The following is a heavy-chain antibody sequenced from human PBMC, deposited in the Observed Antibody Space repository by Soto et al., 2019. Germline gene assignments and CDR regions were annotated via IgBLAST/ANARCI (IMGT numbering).Heavy chain of an antibody. CDR3: ARGRGDLDY. V-gene: IGHV4-34*01. CDR2: INHSGNS. Sequence: QVQLQQWGAGLVKPSETLSLTCAVYGASLSDNYWSWIRQPPGKGLEWIGDINHSGNSNYNPSLKSTVTLSVDTSKSQVTLKLRSVTAADTAVYYCARGRGDLDYWGEGSQVTVSS. J-gene: IGHJ4*02. D-gene: IGHD3-3*01. CDR1: GASLSDNY.